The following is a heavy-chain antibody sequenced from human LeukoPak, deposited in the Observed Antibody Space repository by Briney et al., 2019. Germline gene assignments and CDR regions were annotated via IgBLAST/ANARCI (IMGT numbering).Heavy chain of an antibody. Sequence: GRSLRLSCAASGFTFDDYAMHWVRQAPGKGLEWVSGISWNSGSIGYADSVKGRFTISRDNAKNSLYLQMNSLRAEDTASYYCAKAGDWNYFNWFDPWGQGTLVTVSS. CDR3: AKAGDWNYFNWFDP. J-gene: IGHJ5*02. D-gene: IGHD1-7*01. CDR1: GFTFDDYA. V-gene: IGHV3-9*01. CDR2: ISWNSGSI.